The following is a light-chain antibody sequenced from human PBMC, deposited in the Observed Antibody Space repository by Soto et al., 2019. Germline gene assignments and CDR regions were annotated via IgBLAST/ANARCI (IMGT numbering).Light chain of an antibody. Sequence: EIVLTQSPGTLSLSPGDRATLSCRARQSVSSNYLAWYQQKPGQAPRLLIYVASIRATGIPDRFSGSGSGADFTLTIRRLEPEDFAVYYCQQYGSSPRTFGQGTKVEIK. CDR3: QQYGSSPRT. V-gene: IGKV3-20*01. J-gene: IGKJ1*01. CDR1: QSVSSNY. CDR2: VAS.